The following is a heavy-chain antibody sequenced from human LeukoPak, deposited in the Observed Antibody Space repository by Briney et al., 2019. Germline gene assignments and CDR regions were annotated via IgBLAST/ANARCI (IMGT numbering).Heavy chain of an antibody. V-gene: IGHV3-74*01. Sequence: QPGGSLRLSCAASGXTFSSYWMHWVRQAPGKGLLWVSRINSDGSSTSYADSVKGRFTISRDNAKNTLYLQMNGLRAEDTAVYYCTRSVYSSSSFDYWGQGTLVTVSS. CDR2: INSDGSST. D-gene: IGHD6-6*01. J-gene: IGHJ4*02. CDR3: TRSVYSSSSFDY. CDR1: GXTFSSYW.